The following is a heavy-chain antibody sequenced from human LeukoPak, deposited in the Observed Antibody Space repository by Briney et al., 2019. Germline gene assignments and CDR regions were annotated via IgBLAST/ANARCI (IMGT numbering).Heavy chain of an antibody. D-gene: IGHD5-24*01. CDR2: IYHSGST. V-gene: IGHV4-39*07. CDR3: ARASTLISTILY. J-gene: IGHJ4*02. Sequence: SETLSLTCTVSGGSIGSSSYYWGWIRQPPGKGLEWIGEIYHSGSTNYNPSLKSRVTISVDKSKNQFSLKLSSVTAADTAVYYCARASTLISTILYWGQGTLVTVSS. CDR1: GGSIGSSSYY.